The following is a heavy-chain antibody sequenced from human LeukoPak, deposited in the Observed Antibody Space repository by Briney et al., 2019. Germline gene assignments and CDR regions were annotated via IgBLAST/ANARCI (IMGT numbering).Heavy chain of an antibody. CDR1: GGSISSSSYY. Sequence: PSETLSLTCTVSGGSISSSSYYWGWIRQPPGKGLEWIGSIYYSGSTYYNPSLKSRVTISVDTSKNQFSLKLSSVTAADTAVYYCARRAITGYYYYYMDVWGKGTTVTISS. CDR2: IYYSGST. J-gene: IGHJ6*03. V-gene: IGHV4-39*01. CDR3: ARRAITGYYYYYMDV. D-gene: IGHD1-14*01.